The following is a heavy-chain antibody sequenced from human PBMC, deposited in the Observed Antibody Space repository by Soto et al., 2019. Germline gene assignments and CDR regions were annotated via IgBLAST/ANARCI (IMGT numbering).Heavy chain of an antibody. CDR2: IYPGDSDT. J-gene: IGHJ5*02. CDR3: ARIATAMVRGVTVNWFEP. Sequence: EVQLVQSGAEVKKPGESLKISCKGSGYSFTSYWIGWVRQMPGKGLEWMGIIYPGDSDTRYSPSFQGQVTISADKSISTAYLQWSSLKASDTAMYYCARIATAMVRGVTVNWFEPWGQGTLVTVSS. V-gene: IGHV5-51*01. D-gene: IGHD3-10*01. CDR1: GYSFTSYW.